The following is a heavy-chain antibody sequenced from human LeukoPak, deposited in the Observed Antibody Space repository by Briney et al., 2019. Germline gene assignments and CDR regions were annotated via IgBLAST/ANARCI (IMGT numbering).Heavy chain of an antibody. CDR2: IRSKANSYAT. Sequence: GETLRLSCAASGFSFSSSAMHWVRHASGKGREWVGRIRSKANSYATAYAASVKGRFTISRDDSKNTAYLRMNSLKTEDTAVYYRTPASTDMDVCGKGNPVSVSS. J-gene: IGHJ6*03. V-gene: IGHV3-73*01. D-gene: IGHD2-2*01. CDR1: GFSFSSSA. CDR3: TPASTDMDV.